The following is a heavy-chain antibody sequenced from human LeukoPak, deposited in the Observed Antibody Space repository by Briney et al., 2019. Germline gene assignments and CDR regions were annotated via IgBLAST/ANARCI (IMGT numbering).Heavy chain of an antibody. Sequence: PGESLKISCKGSGYIFTSYWIGWVRQLSGKGLEWMGIIYPGDSDTRYSPSFQGQVTISADKSISTAYLQWSSLKASDTAMYYCARHPDIAARPSEVDYWGQGTLVTVSS. CDR1: GYIFTSYW. J-gene: IGHJ4*02. V-gene: IGHV5-51*01. CDR3: ARHPDIAARPSEVDY. CDR2: IYPGDSDT. D-gene: IGHD6-6*01.